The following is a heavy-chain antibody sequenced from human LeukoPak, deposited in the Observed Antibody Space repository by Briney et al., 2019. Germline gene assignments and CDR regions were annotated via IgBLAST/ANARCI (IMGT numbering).Heavy chain of an antibody. V-gene: IGHV3-30*18. D-gene: IGHD2-2*01. CDR2: ISYDGSNK. CDR3: AKDHGIYCSSISCYHFDY. CDR1: GFTFSSYW. Sequence: GGSLRLSCAASGFTFSSYWMSWVRQAPGKGLEWVAVISYDGSNKYYADSVKGRFTISRDNSKNTLYLQMNSLRVEDTAVYYCAKDHGIYCSSISCYHFDYWGQGTLVTVSS. J-gene: IGHJ4*02.